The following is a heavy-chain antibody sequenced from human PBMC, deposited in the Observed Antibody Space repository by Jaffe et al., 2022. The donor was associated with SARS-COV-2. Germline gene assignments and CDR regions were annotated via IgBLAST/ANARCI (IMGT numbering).Heavy chain of an antibody. CDR1: GGSVSSSNYY. J-gene: IGHJ5*02. V-gene: IGHV4-61*01. CDR2: VYYTGTT. D-gene: IGHD4-17*01. CDR3: ARDEGLSGPRDGGFDP. Sequence: QVQLQESGPGLVKPSETLSLTCTVSGGSVSSSNYYWTWLRQSPGKGLEWIGYVYYTGTTNYNPSLETRVIISVDTSKNQFSLRLNSVTAADTAVYYCARDEGLSGPRDGGFDPWGQGTLVTVSS.